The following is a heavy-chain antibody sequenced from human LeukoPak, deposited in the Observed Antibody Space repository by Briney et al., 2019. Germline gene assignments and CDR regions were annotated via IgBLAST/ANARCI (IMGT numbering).Heavy chain of an antibody. J-gene: IGHJ4*02. V-gene: IGHV3-48*04. CDR3: ARVGEYWNTWEFDY. Sequence: PGGSLRLSCAASGFTFSSYSMNWVRQAPGKGLEWVSYISSSSSTIYYADSVKGRFTISRDNAKNSLYLQMNSLRAEDTAVYYCARVGEYWNTWEFDYWGQGTLVTVSS. CDR1: GFTFSSYS. D-gene: IGHD1/OR15-1a*01. CDR2: ISSSSSTI.